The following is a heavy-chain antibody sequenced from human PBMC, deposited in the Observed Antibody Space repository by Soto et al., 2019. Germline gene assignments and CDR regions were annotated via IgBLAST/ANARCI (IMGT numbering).Heavy chain of an antibody. D-gene: IGHD3-16*01. CDR1: GFTFSSYA. J-gene: IGHJ4*02. V-gene: IGHV3-23*01. CDR3: PKDLLGEEYYFDY. Sequence: GGSLRLSCAASGFTFSSYAMSWVRQAPGKGLEWVSAISGSGGSTYYADSVKGRFTISRNNSKNTLYLQMNSLRAEDTAVYYCPKDLLGEEYYFDYWGQGTLVTVSS. CDR2: ISGSGGST.